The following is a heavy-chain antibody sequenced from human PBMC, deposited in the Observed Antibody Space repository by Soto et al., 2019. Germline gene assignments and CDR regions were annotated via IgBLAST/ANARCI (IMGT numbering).Heavy chain of an antibody. V-gene: IGHV3-23*01. J-gene: IGHJ5*02. D-gene: IGHD6-19*01. CDR3: AKGSIAVAGINWFDP. CDR1: GFTFSSYA. CDR2: ISGSGGST. Sequence: GGSLRLSCAASGFTFSSYAMSWVRQAPGKELEWVSAISGSGGSTYYADSVKGRFTISRDNSKNTLYLQMNSLRAEDTAVYYCAKGSIAVAGINWFDPWGQGTLVTVSS.